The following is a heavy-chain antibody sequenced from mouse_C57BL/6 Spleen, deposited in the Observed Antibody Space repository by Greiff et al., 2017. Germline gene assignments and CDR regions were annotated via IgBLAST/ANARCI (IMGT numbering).Heavy chain of an antibody. CDR3: APRWGNYDAMDY. CDR2: IDPSDSYT. V-gene: IGHV1-59*01. J-gene: IGHJ4*01. CDR1: GYTFTSYW. Sequence: QVQLQQPGAELVRPGTSVKLSCKASGYTFTSYWMHWVKQRPGQGLEWIGVIDPSDSYTNYNQKFKGKATLNVDTSSSTAYMQLSSLTSEDSAVYYCAPRWGNYDAMDYWGQGTSVTVSS. D-gene: IGHD2-1*01.